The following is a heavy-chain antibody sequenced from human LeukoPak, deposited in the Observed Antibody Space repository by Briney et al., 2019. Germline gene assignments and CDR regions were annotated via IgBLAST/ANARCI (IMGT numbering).Heavy chain of an antibody. CDR2: INHNGST. CDR1: GGSISSGSYY. CDR3: ARGGNSGNYYTPYYYYYMDV. D-gene: IGHD3-10*01. V-gene: IGHV4-39*07. J-gene: IGHJ6*03. Sequence: SETLSLTCTVSGGSISSGSYYWSWIRQPPGKGLEWIGEINHNGSTNYNPSLKSRVTISVDTSKNQFSLKLSSVTAADTAGYCCARGGNSGNYYTPYYYYYMDVWGKGTTVTVSS.